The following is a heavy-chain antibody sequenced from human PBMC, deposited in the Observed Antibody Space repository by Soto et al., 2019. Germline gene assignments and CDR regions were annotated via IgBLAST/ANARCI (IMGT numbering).Heavy chain of an antibody. CDR1: GGSISSYY. V-gene: IGHV4-59*08. J-gene: IGHJ6*03. Sequence: SETLSLTCTVSGGSISSYYWSWIRQPPGKGLEWIGYIYYSGSTNYNPSLKSRVTISVDTSKNQFSLKLSSVTAADTAVYHCARRDVVVVPAAMLTYYYYYMDVWGKGTTVTVSS. CDR3: ARRDVVVVPAAMLTYYYYYMDV. D-gene: IGHD2-2*01. CDR2: IYYSGST.